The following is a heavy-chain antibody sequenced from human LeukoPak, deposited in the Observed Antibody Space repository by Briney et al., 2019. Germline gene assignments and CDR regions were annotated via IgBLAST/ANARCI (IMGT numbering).Heavy chain of an antibody. D-gene: IGHD6-13*01. CDR3: ARGRGVAAAADY. Sequence: ASVKVSCKASGGTFSSYAISWVRLAPGQGLEWMGGIIPIFGTANYAQKFQGRVTITADESTSTAYMELSSLRSEDTAVYYCARGRGVAAAADYWGQGTLVTVSS. J-gene: IGHJ4*02. V-gene: IGHV1-69*01. CDR1: GGTFSSYA. CDR2: IIPIFGTA.